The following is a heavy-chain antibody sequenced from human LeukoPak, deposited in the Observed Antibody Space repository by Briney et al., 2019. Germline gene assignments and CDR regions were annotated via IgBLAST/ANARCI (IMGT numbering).Heavy chain of an antibody. CDR3: ARLQRITMIVVVTEAFDI. J-gene: IGHJ3*02. D-gene: IGHD3-22*01. CDR2: IYYSGST. Sequence: SETLSLTCTVSGGSISSYYWSWIRQPPGKGLGWIGYIYYSGSTNYNPSLKSRVTISVDTSKNQFSLKLSSVTAADTAVYYCARLQRITMIVVVTEAFDIWGQGTMVTVSS. V-gene: IGHV4-59*01. CDR1: GGSISSYY.